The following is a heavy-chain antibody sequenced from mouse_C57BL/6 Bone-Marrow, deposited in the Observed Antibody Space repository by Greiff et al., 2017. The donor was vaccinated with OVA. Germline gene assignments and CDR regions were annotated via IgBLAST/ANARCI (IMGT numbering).Heavy chain of an antibody. V-gene: IGHV1-69*01. CDR2: IDPSDSYT. Sequence: VQLQQPGAELVMPGASVKLSCKASGYTFTSYWMHWVKQRPGHGLEWIGEIDPSDSYTNYNQKFKGKSTLTVDKSSSTAYMQLSSLTSEDSAVYYCASSYYSNAWFAYWGQGTLVTVSA. J-gene: IGHJ3*01. CDR1: GYTFTSYW. CDR3: ASSYYSNAWFAY. D-gene: IGHD2-5*01.